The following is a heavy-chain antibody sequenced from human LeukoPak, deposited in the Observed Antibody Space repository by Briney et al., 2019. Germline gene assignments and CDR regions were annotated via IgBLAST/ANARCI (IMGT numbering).Heavy chain of an antibody. CDR2: INPSGGST. Sequence: GASVKVSCKASGYTFTSYYMHWVRQAPGQGLEWMGIINPSGGSTSYAQKFQGRVTMTRDTSTSTVYMELSSLRSEDTAVYYRARDYGDGELDYWGQGTLVTVSS. J-gene: IGHJ4*02. CDR3: ARDYGDGELDY. V-gene: IGHV1-46*01. CDR1: GYTFTSYY. D-gene: IGHD4-17*01.